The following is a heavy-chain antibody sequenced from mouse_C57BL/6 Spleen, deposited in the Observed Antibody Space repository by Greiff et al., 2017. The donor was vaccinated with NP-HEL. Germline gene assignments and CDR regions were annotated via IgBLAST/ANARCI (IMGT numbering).Heavy chain of an antibody. Sequence: QVQLQQSGAELVRPGASVKLSCKASGYTFTDYYINWVKQRPGQGLEWIARIYPGSGNTYYNEKFKGKATLTAEKSSSTAYMQLSSLTSEDSAVYFCARCGTTVVAGYYYAMDYWGQGTSVTVSS. V-gene: IGHV1-76*01. D-gene: IGHD1-1*01. J-gene: IGHJ4*01. CDR2: IYPGSGNT. CDR3: ARCGTTVVAGYYYAMDY. CDR1: GYTFTDYY.